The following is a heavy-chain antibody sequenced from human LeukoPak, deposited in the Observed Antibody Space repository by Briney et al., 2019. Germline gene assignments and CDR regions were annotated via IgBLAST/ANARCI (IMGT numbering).Heavy chain of an antibody. V-gene: IGHV1-18*01. Sequence: GASVKVSRKASGYTFTSYGISWVRQAPGQGLEWMGWISAYNGNTNYAQKLRGRVTMTTDTSTSTAYMELRSLRSDDTAVYYCARDRSAMGSPRFDYWGQGTLVTVSS. J-gene: IGHJ4*02. D-gene: IGHD2-2*01. CDR3: ARDRSAMGSPRFDY. CDR1: GYTFTSYG. CDR2: ISAYNGNT.